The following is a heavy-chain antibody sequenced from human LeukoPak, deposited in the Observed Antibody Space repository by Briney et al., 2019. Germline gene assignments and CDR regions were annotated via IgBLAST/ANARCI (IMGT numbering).Heavy chain of an antibody. J-gene: IGHJ5*02. D-gene: IGHD3-3*01. CDR3: ARDSPYYDFWSGYSNWFDP. CDR1: GYTFTSYG. Sequence: ASVKVSCKASGYTFTSYGISWVRRAPGQGREWMGWISAYNGNTNYAQKLQGRVTMTTDTSTSTAYMELRSLRSDDTAVYYCARDSPYYDFWSGYSNWFDPWGQGTLVTVSS. CDR2: ISAYNGNT. V-gene: IGHV1-18*01.